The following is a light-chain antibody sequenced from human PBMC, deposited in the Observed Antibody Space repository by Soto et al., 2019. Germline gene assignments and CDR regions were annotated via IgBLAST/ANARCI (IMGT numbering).Light chain of an antibody. CDR2: DVS. V-gene: IGLV2-11*01. Sequence: QSVLTQPRSVSGSPGQSVTISCTGTSSDVGGYNYVSWYQQHPGKAPKLMIYDVSKRPSGVPDRFSGSKSDNTASLTISGLQAEDEADYYCCSYAGSSSVVFGGGTKLTVL. CDR3: CSYAGSSSVV. CDR1: SSDVGGYNY. J-gene: IGLJ2*01.